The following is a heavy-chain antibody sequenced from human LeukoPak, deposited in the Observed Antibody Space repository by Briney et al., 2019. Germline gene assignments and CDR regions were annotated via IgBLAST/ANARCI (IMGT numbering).Heavy chain of an antibody. CDR1: KFSFSVYT. D-gene: IGHD6-13*01. Sequence: GGSLRLSCAVSKFSFSVYTMHWVRQAPGKGLEWVALISSYGSNKYYAESVEGRFTISRDDSKNTVYLQMNSLRAEDTAVYYCAKEISSSSSWYGDDAFDIWGQGTMVIVSS. J-gene: IGHJ3*02. V-gene: IGHV3-30-3*01. CDR2: ISSYGSNK. CDR3: AKEISSSSSWYGDDAFDI.